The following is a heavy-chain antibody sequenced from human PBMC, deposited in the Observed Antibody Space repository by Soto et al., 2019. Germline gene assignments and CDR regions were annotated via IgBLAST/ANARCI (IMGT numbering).Heavy chain of an antibody. V-gene: IGHV3-23*01. CDR2: ISGSGGST. CDR3: VKVPRGIGGVPAALK. CDR1: GHTFHNYA. D-gene: IGHD2-2*01. Sequence: EVQLLESGGGLEQPGGSLRLSCVGSGHTFHNYAMTWVRQAPGKALEWVSGISGSGGSTYYADSVRGRFTISRDDYKNTLYVQMNSLRAEDTAVYYCVKVPRGIGGVPAALKWGEGALVTVSS. J-gene: IGHJ4*02.